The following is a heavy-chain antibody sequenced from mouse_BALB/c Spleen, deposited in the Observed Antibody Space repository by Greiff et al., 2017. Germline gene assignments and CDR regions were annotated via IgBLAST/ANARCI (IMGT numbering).Heavy chain of an antibody. CDR1: GYSITSGYY. CDR3: ARAPLLRVVRGYFDY. J-gene: IGHJ2*01. Sequence: EVKLQESGPGLVKPSQSLSLTCSVTGYSITSGYYWNWIRQFPGNKLEWMGYISYDGSNNYNPSLKNRIPITRDTSKNQFFLKLNSVTTEDTATYYCARAPLLRVVRGYFDYWGQGTTLTVSS. CDR2: ISYDGSN. V-gene: IGHV3-6*02. D-gene: IGHD1-1*01.